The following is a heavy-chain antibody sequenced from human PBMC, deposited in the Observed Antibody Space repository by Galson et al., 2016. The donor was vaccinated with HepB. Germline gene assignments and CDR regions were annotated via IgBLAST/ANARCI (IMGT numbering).Heavy chain of an antibody. J-gene: IGHJ4*02. V-gene: IGHV3-7*04. Sequence: SLRLSCAASGFTFSGYWMSWVRQAPGKGLEWVANIKQDESEKFYVDSVKGRFTISRDNAKNSLYLQMNSLRAEDTAVYYCARDRRGVHYYDSSDYDVIYWGQGTLVTVSS. CDR1: GFTFSGYW. CDR3: ARDRRGVHYYDSSDYDVIY. CDR2: IKQDESEK. D-gene: IGHD3-22*01.